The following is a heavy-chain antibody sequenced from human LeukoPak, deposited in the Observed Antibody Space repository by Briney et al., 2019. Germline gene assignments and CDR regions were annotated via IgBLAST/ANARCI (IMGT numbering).Heavy chain of an antibody. CDR1: GDSISSYY. Sequence: SETLSLTCTVSGDSISSYYWSWVRQPAGKGLEWIGRIHPSGSTNYNPSLKSRVTLSVGTSKNQFSLKLSSVTAADTAVCYCARGPPPDFDYWGRGTLVTVSS. V-gene: IGHV4-4*07. CDR3: ARGPPPDFDY. J-gene: IGHJ4*02. CDR2: IHPSGST.